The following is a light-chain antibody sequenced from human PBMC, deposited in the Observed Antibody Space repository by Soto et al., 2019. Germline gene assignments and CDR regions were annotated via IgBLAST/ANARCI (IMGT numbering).Light chain of an antibody. CDR1: SSDLAIYNY. CDR3: SSYADSSNYV. J-gene: IGLJ1*01. CDR2: QVT. Sequence: QSALTQPASVSGSPGQSITISCTGTSSDLAIYNYVSWYQQQPGKAPKLMIYQVTNRLSGVSNRFSGSRSGNTASLTISGLQAEDEADYYCSSYADSSNYVFGTGTKLTVL. V-gene: IGLV2-14*01.